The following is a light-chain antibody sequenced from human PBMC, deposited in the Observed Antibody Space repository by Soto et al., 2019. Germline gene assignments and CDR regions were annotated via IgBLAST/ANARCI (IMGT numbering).Light chain of an antibody. V-gene: IGLV1-47*01. CDR1: SSNIGTNY. Sequence: QSVLTQPPSASGTPGQSVTISCSGSSSNIGTNYVFWYQQLPVTAPKLLIYRNNERPSGVPDRISGSKSGTSASLAISGLRSEDEAVYHCAVWADSLRGGVFGGGTKVTVL. CDR3: AVWADSLRGGV. J-gene: IGLJ3*02. CDR2: RNN.